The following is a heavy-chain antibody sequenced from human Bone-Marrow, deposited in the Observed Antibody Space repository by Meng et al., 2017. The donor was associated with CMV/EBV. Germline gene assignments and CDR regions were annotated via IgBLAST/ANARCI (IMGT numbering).Heavy chain of an antibody. CDR1: GGTFSSYT. J-gene: IGHJ3*02. CDR3: ASKLYYDFWSAYRGAEGVDPFNI. Sequence: ASVKVSCKASGGTFSSYTISWVRQAPGQGLEWMGWISPNNGATNYVQKFQGRVTMTRDTSISTAYLELNRLTYADTAVYYCASKLYYDFWSAYRGAEGVDPFNIWGQGTAVTVSS. V-gene: IGHV1-2*02. CDR2: ISPNNGAT. D-gene: IGHD3-3*01.